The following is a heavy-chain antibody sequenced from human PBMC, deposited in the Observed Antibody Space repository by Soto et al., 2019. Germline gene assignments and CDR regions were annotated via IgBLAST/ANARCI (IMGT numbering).Heavy chain of an antibody. CDR2: VYSSGGT. J-gene: IGHJ4*02. V-gene: IGHV4-61*01. CDR1: VGSVSSGSYY. Sequence: QVQLQESGPGLVKPSETLSLTCSVSVGSVSSGSYYWSWIRQPPGKGLEWVGYVYSSGGTSYNPSLKSRGAISLDTYKNQFSLKLISVTAAGTAVYYCARDGDGYNHWGQGTLVTVSS. D-gene: IGHD5-12*01. CDR3: ARDGDGYNH.